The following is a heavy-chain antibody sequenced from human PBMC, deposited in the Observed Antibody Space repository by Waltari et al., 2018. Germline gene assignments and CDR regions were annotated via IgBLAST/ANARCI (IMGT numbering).Heavy chain of an antibody. Sequence: LRLQESGPGLVKPSETLSLTCTVSGGSISSSDCYWGWIRQPPGKGLESVGSVFYTGITSNNPSLKSRVTISVDTSKNQFSLRLSSVTAADTAVYYCARLTILRTEWGQGTLVTVSS. V-gene: IGHV4-39*01. J-gene: IGHJ4*02. CDR1: GGSISSSDCY. CDR2: VFYTGIT. CDR3: ARLTILRTE. D-gene: IGHD2-21*01.